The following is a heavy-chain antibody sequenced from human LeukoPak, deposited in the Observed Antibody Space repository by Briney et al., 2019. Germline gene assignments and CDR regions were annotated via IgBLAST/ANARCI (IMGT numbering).Heavy chain of an antibody. Sequence: GGSLRLSCAASGFTFSSYEMNWVRQAPGKGLEWGSYISSSGSTIYYADSVKGRFTISRDNAKNSLYLQMNSLRAEDTAVYYCARDPLTGSDAFDIWGQGTMVTVSS. J-gene: IGHJ3*02. CDR3: ARDPLTGSDAFDI. CDR2: ISSSGSTI. V-gene: IGHV3-48*03. CDR1: GFTFSSYE. D-gene: IGHD3-10*01.